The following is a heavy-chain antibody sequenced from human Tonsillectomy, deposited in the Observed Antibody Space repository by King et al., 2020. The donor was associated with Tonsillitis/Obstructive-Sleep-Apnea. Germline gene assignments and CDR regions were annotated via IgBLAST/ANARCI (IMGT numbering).Heavy chain of an antibody. V-gene: IGHV1-18*01. Sequence: VQLVQSGAEVKKPGASVKVSCKASGYTFTSYGISWVRQAPGQGLEWMGWISAYNGNTDYAQKLQGRVSMSTDTSTSTAYMEVRSLRSDDTAVYYCARGCSGYDGDYYYYMDVWGNGTTVTVSS. J-gene: IGHJ6*03. D-gene: IGHD5-12*01. CDR2: ISAYNGNT. CDR3: ARGCSGYDGDYYYYMDV. CDR1: GYTFTSYG.